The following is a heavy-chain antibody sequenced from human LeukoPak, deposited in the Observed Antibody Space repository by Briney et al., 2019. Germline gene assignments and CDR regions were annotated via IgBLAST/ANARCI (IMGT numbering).Heavy chain of an antibody. CDR1: GGSISSYY. Sequence: SETLSLTCTVSGGSISSYYWSWIRQPPGKGLEWIGYIYYSGSTNYNPSLKSRVTISVDTSKNQLSLKLSSVTAADTAVYYCARASVRIYIAAAEESLDAFDIWGQGTMVTVSS. D-gene: IGHD6-13*01. CDR3: ARASVRIYIAAAEESLDAFDI. V-gene: IGHV4-59*01. CDR2: IYYSGST. J-gene: IGHJ3*02.